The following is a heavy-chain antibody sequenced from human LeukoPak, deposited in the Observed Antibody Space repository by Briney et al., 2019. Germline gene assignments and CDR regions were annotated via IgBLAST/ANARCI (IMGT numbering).Heavy chain of an antibody. Sequence: GGSLRLSCAASGFTFSDYYMSWVRQAPGKGLEGGSYISSSGSTIYYADSVKGRFTISRDNAKNSLYLQMNSLRAEDAAVYYCARGTIAAAGHYYYYGMDVWGQGTTVTVSS. V-gene: IGHV3-11*01. CDR3: ARGTIAAAGHYYYYGMDV. D-gene: IGHD6-13*01. J-gene: IGHJ6*02. CDR1: GFTFSDYY. CDR2: ISSSGSTI.